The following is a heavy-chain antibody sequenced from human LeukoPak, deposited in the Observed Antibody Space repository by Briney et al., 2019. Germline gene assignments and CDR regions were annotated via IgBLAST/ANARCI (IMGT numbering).Heavy chain of an antibody. CDR3: AHSRHYYDSSGYEYYFDY. V-gene: IGHV2-5*01. D-gene: IGHD3-22*01. CDR2: IYWNDDK. CDR1: GFSLSTSGVG. J-gene: IGHJ4*02. Sequence: SGPTLVNPTQTLTLTCTFSGFSLSTSGVGVGWIRQPPGKALEWLALIYWNDDKRYSPSLKSRLTITKDTSKNQVVLTMTNMDPVDTATYYCAHSRHYYDSSGYEYYFDYWGQGTLVTVSS.